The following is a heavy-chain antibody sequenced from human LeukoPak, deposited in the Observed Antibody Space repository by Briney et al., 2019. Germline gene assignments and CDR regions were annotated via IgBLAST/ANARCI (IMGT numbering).Heavy chain of an antibody. D-gene: IGHD3-9*01. Sequence: PGAPVRLLCAASGFLLRNYAMMWVPEAPEKAVEGVSYINGCGDTPYYVDSVKGRYIISRDNSKNTPYVQMNTLRADDAAVYYCAKWGDDDILTGYYDSDFWGRSTLVTVS. J-gene: IGHJ1*01. CDR2: INGCGDTP. V-gene: IGHV3-23*01. CDR3: AKWGDDDILTGYYDSDF. CDR1: GFLLRNYA.